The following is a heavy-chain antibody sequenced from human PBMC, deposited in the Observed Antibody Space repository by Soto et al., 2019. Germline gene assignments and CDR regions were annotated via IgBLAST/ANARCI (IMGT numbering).Heavy chain of an antibody. Sequence: GGSLRLSCAASGFTFSSYGMHWVRQAPGKGPEWVAVIWYDGSNKYYADSVKGRFTISRDNSKNTLYLQMNSLRAEDTAVYYCAREGMKYYYYGMDVWGQGTTVTVSS. V-gene: IGHV3-33*01. CDR2: IWYDGSNK. J-gene: IGHJ6*02. CDR1: GFTFSSYG. CDR3: AREGMKYYYYGMDV.